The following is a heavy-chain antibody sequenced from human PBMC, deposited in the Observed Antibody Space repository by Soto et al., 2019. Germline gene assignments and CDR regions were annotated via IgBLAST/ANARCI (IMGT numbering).Heavy chain of an antibody. V-gene: IGHV3-53*04. CDR3: VRMGHCEGANCPFDY. CDR1: GFTVSSNY. Sequence: EVQLVESGGGLVQPGGSLRLSCAASGFTVSSNYMSWVRQAPGKGLEWVSVIYSDGATFHADSVQGRFSISRHSSKDTLYLQLSSLRAEDTAVYYCVRMGHCEGANCPFDYWGQGTLVTVSS. D-gene: IGHD2-21*01. J-gene: IGHJ4*02. CDR2: IYSDGAT.